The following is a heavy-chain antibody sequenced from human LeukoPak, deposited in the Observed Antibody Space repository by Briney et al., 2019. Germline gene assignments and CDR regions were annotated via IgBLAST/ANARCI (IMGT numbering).Heavy chain of an antibody. CDR2: ISGGGGGT. J-gene: IGHJ6*02. V-gene: IGHV3-23*01. CDR3: AKDLGGKPYYYYGMDV. CDR1: GFTFSSYA. Sequence: GGSLRLSCAASGFTFSSYAMSWVRQAPGKGLEWVSAISGGGGGTFYADSVKGRFTISRDSSKNTLNLQMNSLSAEDTAVYYCAKDLGGKPYYYYGMDVWGQGTTVTVSS.